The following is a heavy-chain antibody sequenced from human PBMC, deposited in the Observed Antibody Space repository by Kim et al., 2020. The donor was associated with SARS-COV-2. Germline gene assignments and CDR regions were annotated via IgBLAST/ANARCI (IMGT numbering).Heavy chain of an antibody. V-gene: IGHV4-34*01. D-gene: IGHD6-13*01. J-gene: IGHJ4*02. CDR2: ST. Sequence: STDNNPSLKSRVTISVDTSKNQFSLKLSAVTAADTAVYYCARAPAAALDYWGQGTLVTVSS. CDR3: ARAPAAALDY.